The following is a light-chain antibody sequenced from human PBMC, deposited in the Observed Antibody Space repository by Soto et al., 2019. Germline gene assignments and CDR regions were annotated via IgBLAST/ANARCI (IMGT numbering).Light chain of an antibody. Sequence: EIVMTQSPATLSVSPGERATLSCRASQSVINNLAWYQQKPGQAPRLLIYAVSTRATGIPARFSGSGSGTDFTLTISSLQSEDFAVYYCQQGDNWSWTFGQGTKVEIK. CDR1: QSVINN. CDR2: AVS. J-gene: IGKJ1*01. V-gene: IGKV3D-15*01. CDR3: QQGDNWSWT.